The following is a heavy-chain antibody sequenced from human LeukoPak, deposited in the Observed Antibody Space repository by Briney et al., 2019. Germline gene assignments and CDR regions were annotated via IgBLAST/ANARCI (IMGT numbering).Heavy chain of an antibody. CDR3: TRDPRHLDY. V-gene: IGHV3-11*01. CDR2: ISPSGTDI. CDR1: GFTFSDSY. J-gene: IGHJ4*02. Sequence: GGSLRLSCAVSGFTFSDSYMTWLRRAPGKGLESLSYISPSGTDISYADSVKGRFTISRDNAKNSLYLQMNNLRADDTAVYYCTRDPRHLDYWGQGTLVTVSS.